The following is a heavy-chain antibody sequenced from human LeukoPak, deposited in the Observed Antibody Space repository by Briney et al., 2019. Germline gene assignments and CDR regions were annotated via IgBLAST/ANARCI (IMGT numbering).Heavy chain of an antibody. D-gene: IGHD6-13*01. Sequence: GGSLRLSCAASGFTFSSYAMTWVRQALGKGLEWVSVMSGSGGRIEYADSVEGRFTISRDNSKNTVYLQMNSLRAEDTAVYYCAKEVSSTSNWYGAFDIWGQGTMVTVSS. V-gene: IGHV3-23*01. CDR1: GFTFSSYA. J-gene: IGHJ3*02. CDR3: AKEVSSTSNWYGAFDI. CDR2: MSGSGGRI.